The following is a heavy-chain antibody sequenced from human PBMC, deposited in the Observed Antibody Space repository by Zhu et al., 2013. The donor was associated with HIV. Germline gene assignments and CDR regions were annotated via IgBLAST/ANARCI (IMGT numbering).Heavy chain of an antibody. CDR2: INPDSGAT. CDR1: GYAFVGYY. CDR3: ARDRIAVRPGWFDP. V-gene: IGHV1-2*02. D-gene: IGHD6-6*01. J-gene: IGHJ5*02. Sequence: AELVQSGAEVVRPGASVTVSCKSSGYAFVGYYMHWVRQAPGQGFEWMGWINPDSGATDYAQKFLGRVSITRDTSIESAFMEVRRLTADDTAVYYCARDRIAVRPGWFDPWGQGTLVTVSS.